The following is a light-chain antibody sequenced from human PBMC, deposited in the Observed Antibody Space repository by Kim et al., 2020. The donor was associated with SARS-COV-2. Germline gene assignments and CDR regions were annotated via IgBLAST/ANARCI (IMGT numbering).Light chain of an antibody. CDR1: QSVSST. CDR2: GAS. CDR3: QEFNNWPRS. Sequence: SVSPGDRAARSCRASQSVSSTLAWYQQNPGQAPRLLIFGASPRATGIPARFSGSGSGTEFTFTISGLQSEGFAIYCGQEFNNWPRSFGQET. V-gene: IGKV3-15*01. J-gene: IGKJ2*03.